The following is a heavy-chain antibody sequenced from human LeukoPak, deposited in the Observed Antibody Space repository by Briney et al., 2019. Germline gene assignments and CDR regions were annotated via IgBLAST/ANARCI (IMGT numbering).Heavy chain of an antibody. D-gene: IGHD2-2*02. CDR3: TRSREGYCTSGSCYIDLQAR. CDR2: MYTSGST. V-gene: IGHV4-61*02. Sequence: MSSETLSLTCTVSGGSISSGYYYWSWIRQPAGKGLEWIGRMYTSGSTEYNPSLNSRVTISVDTSKNQFSLKLSSVTAADTAVYYCTRSREGYCTSGSCYIDLQARWGQGTLVTVSS. CDR1: GGSISSGYYY. J-gene: IGHJ4*02.